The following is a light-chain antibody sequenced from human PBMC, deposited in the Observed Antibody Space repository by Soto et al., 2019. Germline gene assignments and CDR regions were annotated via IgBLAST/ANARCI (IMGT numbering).Light chain of an antibody. V-gene: IGLV2-14*01. Sequence: QSVLTQPASVSGSPGQSITLSCTGTSSDVGGYNYVSWYQQHPGKAPKLMIYDVSNRPSGVSNRFSGSKSGNTASLTISGLQDEDEADYYCSSYTSSSVVFGGGTKVTVL. CDR1: SSDVGGYNY. CDR2: DVS. CDR3: SSYTSSSVV. J-gene: IGLJ2*01.